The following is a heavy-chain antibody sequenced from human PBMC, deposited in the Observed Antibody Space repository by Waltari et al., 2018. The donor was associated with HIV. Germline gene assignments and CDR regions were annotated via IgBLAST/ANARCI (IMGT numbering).Heavy chain of an antibody. CDR1: GFTVRNYG. V-gene: IGHV3-33*01. J-gene: IGHJ6*02. Sequence: QVQLVESGGGVVQPGRSLRLSCAASGFTVRNYGMHWVRQAPGKGLGWVAVVWEDGSNKYYGDSVKGRVTISRDNSKNTLELQMNSLRAENTAVYYCARDVQGYCAGERCFYGMDVWGQGTTVTVSS. CDR3: ARDVQGYCAGERCFYGMDV. CDR2: VWEDGSNK. D-gene: IGHD2-8*02.